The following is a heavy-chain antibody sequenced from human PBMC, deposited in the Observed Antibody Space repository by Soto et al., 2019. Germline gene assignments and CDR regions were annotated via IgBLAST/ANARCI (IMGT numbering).Heavy chain of an antibody. CDR3: ARPQGYCGSTTCPPFDY. CDR2: IYPGDSDT. J-gene: IGHJ4*02. Sequence: GESLKISCMGSGYKVSTWHNFTSYWTAWVRQMPGEGLEWMGIIYPGDSDTRYSPSFQGQVTISADKSINSVYLQWSSLKASDTATYYCARPQGYCGSTTCPPFDYWGQGALVTVSS. CDR1: GYKVSTWHNFTSYW. V-gene: IGHV5-51*01. D-gene: IGHD2-2*01.